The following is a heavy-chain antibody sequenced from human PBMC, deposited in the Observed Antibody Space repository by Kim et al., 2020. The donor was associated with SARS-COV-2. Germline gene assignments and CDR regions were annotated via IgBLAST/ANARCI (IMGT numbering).Heavy chain of an antibody. Sequence: RKSRVTISVDTSKNQFSLKLSSVTAADTAVYYCARGEGDRSSGWPYYFDYWGQGTLVTVSS. J-gene: IGHJ4*02. CDR3: ARGEGDRSSGWPYYFDY. D-gene: IGHD6-19*01. V-gene: IGHV4-34*01.